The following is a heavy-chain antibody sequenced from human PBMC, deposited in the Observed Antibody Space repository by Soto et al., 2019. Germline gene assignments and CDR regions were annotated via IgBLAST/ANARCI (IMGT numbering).Heavy chain of an antibody. CDR1: GGSISSYY. CDR2: IYYSGST. CDR3: AREGGSGWYGY. D-gene: IGHD6-19*01. J-gene: IGHJ4*02. Sequence: KPSETLSLTCTVSGGSISSYYWSWIRQPPGKGLEWIGYIYYSGSTNYNPSLKSRVTISVDTSKNQFSLKLSSVTAADTAVYYCAREGGSGWYGYWGQGTLVTVSS. V-gene: IGHV4-59*01.